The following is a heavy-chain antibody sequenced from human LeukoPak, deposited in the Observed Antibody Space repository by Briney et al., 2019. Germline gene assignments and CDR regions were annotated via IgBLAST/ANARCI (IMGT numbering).Heavy chain of an antibody. J-gene: IGHJ6*02. V-gene: IGHV1-2*02. Sequence: ASVRVSCTASGYTFTGYYMHWVRQAPGQGVGWMGWINPNSGGTNYAQKFQGRVTMTRDTSISTAYMELSRLRSDDTAVYYCARAPGTYYMDVWGQGTTVTVSS. CDR2: INPNSGGT. D-gene: IGHD1-7*01. CDR3: ARAPGTYYMDV. CDR1: GYTFTGYY.